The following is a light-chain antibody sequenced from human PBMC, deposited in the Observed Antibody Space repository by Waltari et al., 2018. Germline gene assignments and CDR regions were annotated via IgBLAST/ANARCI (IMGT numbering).Light chain of an antibody. CDR1: SNDLGTYNL. V-gene: IGLV2-23*01. J-gene: IGLJ1*01. CDR2: EGT. CDR3: CSYAGSSTFLYV. Sequence: QSALTQPASVSGSPGQSITISCTGSSNDLGTYNLVSWYQQHPGKAPKLMIYEGTERTSGVSNRFSGSKSGNTASLTISGRQAEDEADYYCCSYAGSSTFLYVFGTGTKVTVL.